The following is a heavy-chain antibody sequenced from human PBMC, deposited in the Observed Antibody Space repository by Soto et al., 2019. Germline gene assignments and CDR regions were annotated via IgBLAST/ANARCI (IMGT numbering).Heavy chain of an antibody. CDR1: GGTFSRHA. D-gene: IGHD3-10*01. J-gene: IGHJ4*02. V-gene: IGHV1-69*06. CDR3: AKGDNRFGELAY. Sequence: QVQLVQSGAEVKKPGSSVKVSCKAPGGTFSRHAISWVRQAPGQGLEWMGGIIPCFDRADYAQNFQGRITTTADKPTDTAYMELPRRRSEDTAVYDGAKGDNRFGELAYWGQGTLVTVSS. CDR2: IIPCFDRA.